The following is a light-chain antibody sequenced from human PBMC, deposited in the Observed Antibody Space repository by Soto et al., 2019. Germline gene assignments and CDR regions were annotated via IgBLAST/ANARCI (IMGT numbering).Light chain of an antibody. Sequence: QSALTQPASVSGSPGQSLTISCTGTSSDVGRYDFVSWYQQHPCKVPKVMIYEVSKRPSGVSSRFSGYKSGNMAFLTIYGLQAEDEADYYCCSDAGSGIYVFGTGTKVTVL. CDR1: SSDVGRYDF. V-gene: IGLV2-23*02. CDR2: EVS. J-gene: IGLJ1*01. CDR3: CSDAGSGIYV.